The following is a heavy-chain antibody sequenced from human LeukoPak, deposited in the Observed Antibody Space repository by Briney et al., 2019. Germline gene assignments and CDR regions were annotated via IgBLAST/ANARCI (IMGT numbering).Heavy chain of an antibody. Sequence: ASVKVSCKASGYTFTSYGISWVRQAPGQGLEWMGWISAYNGNTNYAQKLQGRVTMTIDTSTSTAYMELRSLRSDDTAVYYCARNMIEQLVVGGIRFDPWGQGTLVTVSS. D-gene: IGHD6-6*01. CDR1: GYTFTSYG. J-gene: IGHJ5*02. V-gene: IGHV1-18*01. CDR3: ARNMIEQLVVGGIRFDP. CDR2: ISAYNGNT.